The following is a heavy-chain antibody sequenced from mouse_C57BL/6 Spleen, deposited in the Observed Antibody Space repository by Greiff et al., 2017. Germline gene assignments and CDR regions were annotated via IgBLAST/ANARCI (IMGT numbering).Heavy chain of an antibody. CDR2: INYDGSST. J-gene: IGHJ2*01. CDR1: GFTFSDYY. D-gene: IGHD4-1*02. CDR3: ARVQLGRGFDY. V-gene: IGHV5-16*01. Sequence: EVKVVESEGGLVQPGSSMKLSCTASGFTFSDYYMAWVRQVPEKGLEWVANINYDGSSTYYLDSLKSRFIISRDNAKNILYLQMSSLKSEDTATYYCARVQLGRGFDYWGQGTTLTVSS.